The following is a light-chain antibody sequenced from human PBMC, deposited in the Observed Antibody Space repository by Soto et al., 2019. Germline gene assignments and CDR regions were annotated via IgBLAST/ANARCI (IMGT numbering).Light chain of an antibody. J-gene: IGKJ4*01. CDR3: QKLNSYPLT. Sequence: IQLTQSPSSLSASVGDRVTITCRASQGISSYLAWYQQKAGRAPKFLIHAASTLQSGVPSRFSGSGSGTDFTLTISSLQPEDFATYYCQKLNSYPLTFGGGTKVDIK. CDR1: QGISSY. CDR2: AAS. V-gene: IGKV1-9*01.